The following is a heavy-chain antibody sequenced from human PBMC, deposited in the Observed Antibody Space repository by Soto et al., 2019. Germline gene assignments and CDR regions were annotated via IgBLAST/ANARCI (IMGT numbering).Heavy chain of an antibody. J-gene: IGHJ3*01. D-gene: IGHD1-20*01. CDR2: IKEDGSKK. Sequence: GGSLRLSCAASGFAFSIYWMMWVRQAPGKGLEWVANIKEDGSKKYHVDSVKGRFTISRDNAKNSLYLQLNSLRAEDTAIYYCVRENNGGPAFWGQGTMVTVS. V-gene: IGHV3-7*01. CDR3: VRENNGGPAF. CDR1: GFAFSIYW.